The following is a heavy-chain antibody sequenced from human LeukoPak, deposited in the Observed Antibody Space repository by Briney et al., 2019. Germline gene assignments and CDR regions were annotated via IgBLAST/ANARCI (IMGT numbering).Heavy chain of an antibody. CDR3: GKDRSSSWTLDY. D-gene: IGHD6-13*01. CDR2: ISYDGSNK. CDR1: GFTFSSYG. Sequence: QSGGSLRLSCAASGFTFSSYGMHWVRQAPGKGLEWAAVISYDGSNKYYADSVKGRLTISRDNSKNTLYLQMNSLRAEDTAVYYCGKDRSSSWTLDYWGQGTLVTVSS. V-gene: IGHV3-30*18. J-gene: IGHJ4*02.